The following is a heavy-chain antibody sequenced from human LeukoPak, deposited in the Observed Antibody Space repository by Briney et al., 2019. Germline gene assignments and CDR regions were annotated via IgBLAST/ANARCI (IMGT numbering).Heavy chain of an antibody. D-gene: IGHD1-26*01. V-gene: IGHV3-21*01. Sequence: GGSLRLSCAASGFTFSSYSMNWVRQAPGKGLEGVSSISSSSSYIYYADPVKGRFTIPRDNAKNSLYLQMNSLRAEDTAVYYCARDSGFIVGARKPFDYWGQGTLVTVSS. J-gene: IGHJ4*02. CDR3: ARDSGFIVGARKPFDY. CDR2: ISSSSSYI. CDR1: GFTFSSYS.